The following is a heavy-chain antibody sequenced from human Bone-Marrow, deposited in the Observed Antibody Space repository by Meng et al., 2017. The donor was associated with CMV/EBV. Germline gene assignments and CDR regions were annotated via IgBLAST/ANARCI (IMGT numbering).Heavy chain of an antibody. Sequence: ASGYTFAHYDIAWMRQATGQGLEWMGWMNPNSGNTGYAQKFQGRVAMTRDTSITTAYMELNSLTSEDTAVYYCAKRNYGDSVRWFDPWGLGTLVTVSS. D-gene: IGHD4-17*01. J-gene: IGHJ5*02. CDR3: AKRNYGDSVRWFDP. CDR2: MNPNSGNT. V-gene: IGHV1-8*01. CDR1: GYTFAHYD.